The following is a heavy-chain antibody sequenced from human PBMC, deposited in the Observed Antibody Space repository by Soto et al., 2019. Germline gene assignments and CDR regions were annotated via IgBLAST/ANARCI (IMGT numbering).Heavy chain of an antibody. CDR3: ARDLSYYGSGSYYYFDY. CDR1: GFTFSSYS. Sequence: GGSLRLSCAASGFTFSSYSMNWVRQAPGTGLEWVASIDSSSSYIYHAESVKGRFTVSRDNAKNTLYLQMDSLRAEDTAVYYCARDLSYYGSGSYYYFDYWGQGTLVTVSS. CDR2: IDSSSSYI. J-gene: IGHJ4*02. D-gene: IGHD3-10*01. V-gene: IGHV3-21*01.